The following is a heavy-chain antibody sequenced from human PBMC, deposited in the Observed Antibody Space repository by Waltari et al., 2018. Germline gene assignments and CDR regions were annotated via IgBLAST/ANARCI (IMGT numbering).Heavy chain of an antibody. D-gene: IGHD6-19*01. CDR3: ARDPPGVAVSGKG. V-gene: IGHV3-53*01. J-gene: IGHJ4*02. CDR2: IYSGGGI. Sequence: EVQLGGSGGGFIQPGGSMRLSCASSGFTVGNNYMSWARQAPGKGLEWISLIYSGGGIHYADSVKGRFTISRDSSKNTLYLQMNSLRVEDTAVYYCARDPPGVAVSGKGWGQGTLVTVSS. CDR1: GFTVGNNY.